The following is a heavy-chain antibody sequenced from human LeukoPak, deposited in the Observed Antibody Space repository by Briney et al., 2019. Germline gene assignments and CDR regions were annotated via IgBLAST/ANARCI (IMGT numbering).Heavy chain of an antibody. D-gene: IGHD2-8*01. CDR2: ISAYNGNT. CDR3: ARVREMGNWFDP. CDR1: GYTFTSYG. V-gene: IGHV1-18*01. Sequence: ASVKVSCKASGYTFTSYGISWVRQAPGQGLEWMGWISAYNGNTNYAQKLQGRVTMTTDTSTSTAYMERRSLRSDDTAVYYCARVREMGNWFDPWGQGTLVTVSS. J-gene: IGHJ5*02.